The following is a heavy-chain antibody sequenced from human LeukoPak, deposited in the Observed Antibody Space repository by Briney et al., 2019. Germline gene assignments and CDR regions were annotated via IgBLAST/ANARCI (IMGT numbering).Heavy chain of an antibody. Sequence: SVKVSCKASGGAFSSYAISWVRQAPGQGLEWMGGIIPIFGTANYAQKFQGRVTITTDESTSTAYMELSSLRSEDTAVYYCARAGSPPVTDYYFDYWGQGTLVTVSS. V-gene: IGHV1-69*05. CDR1: GGAFSSYA. J-gene: IGHJ4*02. D-gene: IGHD2-21*02. CDR2: IIPIFGTA. CDR3: ARAGSPPVTDYYFDY.